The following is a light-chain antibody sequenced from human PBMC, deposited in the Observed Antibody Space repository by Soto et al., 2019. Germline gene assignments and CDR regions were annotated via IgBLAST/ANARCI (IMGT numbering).Light chain of an antibody. CDR3: ETWDSSSRV. Sequence: QPVLTQSSSASASLGSSVKLTCTLSSGHSSYIIGWHQQQPGKAPRYLMKVEGSGTYNKGSGVPDRFSGSSSGADRYLTISNLQSEDEAAYYCETWDSSSRVFGGGTKLTVL. J-gene: IGLJ3*02. CDR1: SGHSSYI. CDR2: VEGSGTY. V-gene: IGLV4-60*03.